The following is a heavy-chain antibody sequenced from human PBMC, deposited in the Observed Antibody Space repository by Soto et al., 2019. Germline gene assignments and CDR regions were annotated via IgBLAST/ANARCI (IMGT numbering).Heavy chain of an antibody. CDR2: INTYDGHT. J-gene: IGHJ4*02. Sequence: QVHLVQSGAEVKKPGASVKVFCRTSGYTFPNYGISWVRQAPGQGLEWMGWINTYDGHTDYAQNFQGRVTVTTDTSTSTAYMELRGLRSDDTAGYYCARDRSTHDYWGQGTLITVSS. V-gene: IGHV1-18*01. CDR3: ARDRSTHDY. CDR1: GYTFPNYG. D-gene: IGHD1-1*01.